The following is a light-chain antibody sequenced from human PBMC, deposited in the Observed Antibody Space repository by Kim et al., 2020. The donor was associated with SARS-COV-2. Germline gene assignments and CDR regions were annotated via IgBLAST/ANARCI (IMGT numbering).Light chain of an antibody. J-gene: IGLJ2*01. V-gene: IGLV3-1*01. CDR1: NLGDKY. Sequence: VSPAQTARITCSGDNLGDKYACWYQRKPGQSPVLVIYQGSKRPSGIPERFSGSNSGSTATLTISGTQAMDEADYYCQAWDSSTSVVFGGGPQLTVL. CDR3: QAWDSSTSVV. CDR2: QGS.